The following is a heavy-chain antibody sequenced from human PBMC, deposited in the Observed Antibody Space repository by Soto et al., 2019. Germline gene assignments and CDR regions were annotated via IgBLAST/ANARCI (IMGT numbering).Heavy chain of an antibody. J-gene: IGHJ4*02. V-gene: IGHV1-18*04. Sequence: ASVKVSCKASGYTFTSYGISWVRQAPGQGLEWTGWISAYNGNTNYAQKLQGRVTMTTDTSTSTAYMELRSLRSDDTAVYYCARDPYCSSTSCYSLVDYWGQGTLVTVSS. CDR1: GYTFTSYG. CDR3: ARDPYCSSTSCYSLVDY. CDR2: ISAYNGNT. D-gene: IGHD2-2*02.